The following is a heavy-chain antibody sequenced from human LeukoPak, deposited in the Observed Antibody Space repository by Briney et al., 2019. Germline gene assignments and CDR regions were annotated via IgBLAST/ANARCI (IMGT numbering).Heavy chain of an antibody. D-gene: IGHD2-2*01. Sequence: GASVKVSCKASGYSFTSNYIHWVRQAPGQGLEWMGGIIPIFGTANYAQKFQGRVTITADESTSTAYMELSSLRSEDTVVYYCASDSTLPRGFDPWGQGTLVTVSS. CDR1: GYSFTSNY. V-gene: IGHV1-69*13. CDR2: IIPIFGTA. CDR3: ASDSTLPRGFDP. J-gene: IGHJ5*02.